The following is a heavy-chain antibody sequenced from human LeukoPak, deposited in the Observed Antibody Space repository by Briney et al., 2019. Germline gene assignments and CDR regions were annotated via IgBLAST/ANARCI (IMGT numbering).Heavy chain of an antibody. V-gene: IGHV4-39*01. J-gene: IGHJ6*03. CDR3: ARLTQDYYYYYMGV. CDR2: ISYSGST. CDR1: GGSISRSPYY. Sequence: SETLSLTCSVSGGSISRSPYYWGWIRQPPGKGLEWIGTISYSGSTYYNPSLKSRVTIFVDTSKNQFSLKLSSVTAADTAVFYCARLTQDYYYYYMGVWGKGTTVTVSS.